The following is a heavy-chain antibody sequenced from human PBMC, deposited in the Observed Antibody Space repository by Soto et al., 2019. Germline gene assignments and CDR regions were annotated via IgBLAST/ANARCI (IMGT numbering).Heavy chain of an antibody. Sequence: VRLSCAASGFTFSNYSMSWVLQAAGDGLEWVSSITGSGDYTYYADSVKGRFTISRDNSKNTLYLQMNSLRAEDTAVYYCAKARYYDSTGYLYYFDYWGQGTLVTVSS. CDR1: GFTFSNYS. V-gene: IGHV3-23*01. D-gene: IGHD3-22*01. J-gene: IGHJ4*02. CDR3: AKARYYDSTGYLYYFDY. CDR2: ITGSGDYT.